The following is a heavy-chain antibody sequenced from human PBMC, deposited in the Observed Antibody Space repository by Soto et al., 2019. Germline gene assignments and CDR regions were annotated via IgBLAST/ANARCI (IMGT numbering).Heavy chain of an antibody. CDR3: ARDIDTSDHYSFFDP. CDR1: GFFFTYYG. J-gene: IGHJ5*02. D-gene: IGHD3-22*01. V-gene: IGHV3-33*05. CDR2: IQSDGSRE. Sequence: AESLRLSCAASGFFFTYYGMHWVRQAPGEGRVWVAGIQSDGSREIYADSVKGRFTISRDSSKNMLYLQMSSLRAEDTAVYYCARDIDTSDHYSFFDPWGQGTLVTVSS.